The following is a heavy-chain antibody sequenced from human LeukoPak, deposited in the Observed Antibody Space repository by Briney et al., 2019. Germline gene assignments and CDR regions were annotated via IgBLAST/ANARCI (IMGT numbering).Heavy chain of an antibody. CDR2: ISSSSSYI. V-gene: IGHV3-21*01. J-gene: IGHJ6*03. CDR3: ARPRSSTRYYDFWSGYYHYYYYYMDV. CDR1: GFTFSSYS. D-gene: IGHD3-3*01. Sequence: GGSLRLSCAASGFTFSSYSMNWVRQAPGKGLEWVSSISSSSSYIYYADSVKGRFTISRDNAKNSLYLQMNSPRAEDTAVYYCARPRSSTRYYDFWSGYYHYYYYYMDVWGKGTTVTVSS.